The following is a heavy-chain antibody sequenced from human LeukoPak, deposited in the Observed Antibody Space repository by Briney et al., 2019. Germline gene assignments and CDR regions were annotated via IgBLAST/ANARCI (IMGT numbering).Heavy chain of an antibody. D-gene: IGHD6-6*01. CDR3: AKDVDYSSSTYYFDY. J-gene: IGHJ4*02. V-gene: IGHV3-23*01. CDR1: GFTFSSYA. CDR2: ISGSGGST. Sequence: GGSLRLSCAASGFTFSSYAMSWVRQAPGKGLEWVSAISGSGGSTYYADSVKGRFTISRDNSKNTLYLQMNSLRAEDTAVYYCAKDVDYSSSTYYFDYWGQGTLVTVSS.